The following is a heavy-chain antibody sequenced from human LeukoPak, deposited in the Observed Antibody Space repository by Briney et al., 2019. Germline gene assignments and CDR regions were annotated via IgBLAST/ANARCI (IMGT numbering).Heavy chain of an antibody. D-gene: IGHD4-17*01. CDR2: ISAYNGNT. J-gene: IGHJ4*02. V-gene: IGHV1-18*01. CDR1: GYSFSSYG. CDR3: ARDSDYGRLMDY. Sequence: ASVKVSCKASGYSFSSYGISWVRQAPGQGLQWMGWISAYNGNTNYAQKFQGRVTMTTDTSTSTAYMELRSLRSDDTAVYYCARDSDYGRLMDYWGQGTPDTVSS.